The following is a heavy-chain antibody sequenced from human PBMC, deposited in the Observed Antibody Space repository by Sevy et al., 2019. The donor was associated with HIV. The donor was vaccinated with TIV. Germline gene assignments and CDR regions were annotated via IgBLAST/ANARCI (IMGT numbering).Heavy chain of an antibody. D-gene: IGHD6-13*01. CDR1: GYTLSSYD. J-gene: IGHJ6*02. V-gene: IGHV1-8*01. Sequence: SSVKVSCKASGYTLSSYDINWVRQATGQGLEWMGWMNPDSGRRGYAPKFQGRVTMTTNTSIGTAYMELRRLRSEDSAVYYCARADLDSSTFFYYYGMDVWGQGTTVTVSS. CDR3: ARADLDSSTFFYYYGMDV. CDR2: MNPDSGRR.